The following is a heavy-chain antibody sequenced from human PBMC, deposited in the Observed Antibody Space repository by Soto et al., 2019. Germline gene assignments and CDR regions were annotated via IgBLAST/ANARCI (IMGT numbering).Heavy chain of an antibody. J-gene: IGHJ4*02. Sequence: PGGSLRLSCAASGFSFSTSVMNWVRQPPGKGLEWVSSISHNSSNSYYADSVKGRFTISRDNAKSTLYLQMNSLRAEDTAVYYCAKAYFVWSSEQPYYFDYWGQGTLVTVSS. CDR1: GFSFSTSV. D-gene: IGHD3-16*01. CDR3: AKAYFVWSSEQPYYFDY. CDR2: ISHNSSNS. V-gene: IGHV3-48*01.